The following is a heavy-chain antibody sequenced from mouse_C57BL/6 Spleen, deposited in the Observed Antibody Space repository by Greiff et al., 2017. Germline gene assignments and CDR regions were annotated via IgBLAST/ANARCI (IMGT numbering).Heavy chain of an antibody. CDR2: ISSGSSTI. J-gene: IGHJ2*01. CDR3: AKGGLSLDY. V-gene: IGHV5-17*01. Sequence: EVKLVESGGGLVKPGGSLKLSCAASGFTFSDYGMHWVRQAPEKGLEWVAYISSGSSTIYYADTVKGRFTISRDNAKNTLFLQMASLMSEHTAIYYCAKGGLSLDYWGQGTTLTVSS. CDR1: GFTFSDYG. D-gene: IGHD1-1*01.